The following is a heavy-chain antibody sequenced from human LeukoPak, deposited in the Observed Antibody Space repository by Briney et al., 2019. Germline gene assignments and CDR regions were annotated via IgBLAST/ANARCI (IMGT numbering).Heavy chain of an antibody. V-gene: IGHV5-51*01. CDR2: IYPGDSDT. Sequence: GESLKISXKGSGYSFTSYWIGWVRQMPGKGQEWMGIIYPGDSDTIYSPSFQGQVTISADKSISTAYLQWSSLKASDTSMYYCARKLNGISLDYWGQGTLVTVSS. J-gene: IGHJ4*02. D-gene: IGHD1-20*01. CDR3: ARKLNGISLDY. CDR1: GYSFTSYW.